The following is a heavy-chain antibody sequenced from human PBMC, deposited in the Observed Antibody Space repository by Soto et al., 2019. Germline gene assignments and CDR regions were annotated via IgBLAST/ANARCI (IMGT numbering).Heavy chain of an antibody. CDR1: GFTFSSYG. J-gene: IGHJ6*02. Sequence: QVQLVESGGGVVQPGRSLRLSCAASGFTFSSYGMHWVRQAPGKGLEWVAVIWYDGSNKYYADSVKGRFTISRDNSKNTLYLHMNSLRAEDTAVYYCARDFSSSWPYYYYGMCVWGQGTTVTVSS. CDR3: ARDFSSSWPYYYYGMCV. V-gene: IGHV3-33*01. D-gene: IGHD6-13*01. CDR2: IWYDGSNK.